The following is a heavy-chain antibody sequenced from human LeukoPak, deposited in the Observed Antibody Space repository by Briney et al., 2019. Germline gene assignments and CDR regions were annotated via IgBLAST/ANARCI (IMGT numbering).Heavy chain of an antibody. CDR1: GYTFTSYG. V-gene: IGHV1-18*01. CDR3: ARVLSYQLGQVDY. CDR2: ISTYNGNT. Sequence: ASVNVSCKASGYTFTSYGISWVRQAPGQGLEGMGWISTYNGNTNYAQKLQGRVIMTTDTSTSTAYMELRSLRSDDTAVYYCARVLSYQLGQVDYWGQGTLVTVSS. J-gene: IGHJ4*02. D-gene: IGHD6-6*01.